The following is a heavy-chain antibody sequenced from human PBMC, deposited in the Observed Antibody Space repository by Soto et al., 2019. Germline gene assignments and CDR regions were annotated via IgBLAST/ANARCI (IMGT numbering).Heavy chain of an antibody. J-gene: IGHJ6*02. V-gene: IGHV1-2*02. Sequence: GASVKVSCKASGYTFTGYYMHWVRQAPGQGLEWMGWINPNSGGTNYAQKFQGRVTMTRDTSISTAYMELSRLRSDDTAVYYCASPYSSSWNYYYYGMDVWGQGTTVTVSS. D-gene: IGHD6-13*01. CDR3: ASPYSSSWNYYYYGMDV. CDR1: GYTFTGYY. CDR2: INPNSGGT.